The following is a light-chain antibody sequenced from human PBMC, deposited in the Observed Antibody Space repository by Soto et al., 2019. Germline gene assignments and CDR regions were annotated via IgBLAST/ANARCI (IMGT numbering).Light chain of an antibody. Sequence: EIVLTQSPGTLSLSPGEGATLSCRAIQSVSSSYLAWYQQRPGQAPRLLIYGASSRATGIPDRFSGSGSGTDFTLTISRLEPEDFAVYYCQQYSTSPMYTFGQGTKVDIK. V-gene: IGKV3-20*01. J-gene: IGKJ2*01. CDR2: GAS. CDR1: QSVSSSY. CDR3: QQYSTSPMYT.